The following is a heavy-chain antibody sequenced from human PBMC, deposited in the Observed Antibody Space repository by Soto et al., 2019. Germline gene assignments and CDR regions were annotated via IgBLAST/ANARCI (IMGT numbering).Heavy chain of an antibody. CDR1: GGTFSSYA. J-gene: IGHJ1*01. V-gene: IGHV1-69*13. Sequence: SVKVSCKASGGTFSSYAISWVRQAPGQGLEWMGGIIPIFGTANYAQKFQGRVTITADESTSTAYMELSSLRSEDTAVYYCAIDVDDSSGYYYRYFQHWGQGTLVTVSS. D-gene: IGHD3-22*01. CDR3: AIDVDDSSGYYYRYFQH. CDR2: IIPIFGTA.